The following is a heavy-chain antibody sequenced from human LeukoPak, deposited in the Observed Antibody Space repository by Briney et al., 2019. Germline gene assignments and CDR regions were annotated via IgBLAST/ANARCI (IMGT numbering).Heavy chain of an antibody. CDR2: IYTSGST. CDR3: ARGLGRGELTGADY. D-gene: IGHD7-27*01. V-gene: IGHV4-61*02. CDR1: GGSISSGSYY. J-gene: IGHJ4*02. Sequence: PSETLSLTCTVSGGSISSGSYYWSWIRQPAGKGLEWIGRIYTSGSTNYNPSLKSRVTISVDTSKNQFSLKLSSVTAADTAVYYCARGLGRGELTGADYWGQGTLVTVSS.